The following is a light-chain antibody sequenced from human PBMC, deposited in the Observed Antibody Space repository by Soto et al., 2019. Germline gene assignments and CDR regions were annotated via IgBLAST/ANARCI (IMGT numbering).Light chain of an antibody. V-gene: IGKV3-15*01. J-gene: IGKJ1*01. Sequence: EIVMTQSPSTLSVSPGERATLSCRAIQSVSSNLAWYQQKPGQAPRLLIYGASTRATGIPARFSAFGSGTDFTLTISSLQSEDFAIYYCHQYNAWPLTWTFGQGTKVDIK. CDR1: QSVSSN. CDR2: GAS. CDR3: HQYNAWPLTWT.